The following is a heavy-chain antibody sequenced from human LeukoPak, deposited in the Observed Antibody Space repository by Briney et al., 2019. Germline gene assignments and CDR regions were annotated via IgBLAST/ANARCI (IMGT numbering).Heavy chain of an antibody. J-gene: IGHJ5*02. V-gene: IGHV5-51*01. CDR2: IYPGGSDV. CDR1: GYSFTSYY. Sequence: GESLKISCQGSGYSFTSYYIAWVRQMPAKGLEWMGIIYPGGSDVSYSPSFQSQVTMSVDKSISTAYLQWSSLKASDTAMYYCSRTSMGRGVVFLFDPWGQGTLVTVFS. CDR3: SRTSMGRGVVFLFDP. D-gene: IGHD3-10*01.